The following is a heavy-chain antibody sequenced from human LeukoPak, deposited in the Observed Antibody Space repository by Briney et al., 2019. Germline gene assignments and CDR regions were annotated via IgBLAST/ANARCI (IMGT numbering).Heavy chain of an antibody. CDR1: GYTFTSYY. Sequence: ASVKVSCKASGYTFTSYYIDWVRQAPGQGLEWMEVINPSGGSTRYAQKFQGRVTMTGDPSTRTVYMELSSLTSDDTAVYYCARGTTDDYWGQGTPVTVSS. CDR3: ARGTTDDY. J-gene: IGHJ4*02. V-gene: IGHV1-46*01. CDR2: INPSGGST. D-gene: IGHD1-1*01.